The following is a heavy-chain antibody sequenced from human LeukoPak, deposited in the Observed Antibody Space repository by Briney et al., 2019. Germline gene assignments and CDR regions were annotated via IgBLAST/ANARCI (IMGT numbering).Heavy chain of an antibody. J-gene: IGHJ4*02. CDR2: IYYSGST. D-gene: IGHD5-12*01. Sequence: PSETLSLTCTVSGGSISSYYWSWIRQPPGKGLEWIGYIYYSGSTKYNPSLKSRVTISGDTSKKQFALKLSSVTAADTAVYYCARGYSGYDPTYFDYWGQGTLSPSPQ. V-gene: IGHV4-59*01. CDR3: ARGYSGYDPTYFDY. CDR1: GGSISSYY.